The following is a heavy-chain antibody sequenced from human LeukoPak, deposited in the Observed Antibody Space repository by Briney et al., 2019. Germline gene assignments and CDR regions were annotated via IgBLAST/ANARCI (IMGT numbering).Heavy chain of an antibody. V-gene: IGHV4-39*07. J-gene: IGHJ4*02. Sequence: PSETLSLTCTVSGGSISTSNYYWGWIRQPPGKGLEWIGNIFYSGSTYYSPSLKSRVTISLDTSRNQFSLKLSSVTAADTAVYYCARAGYYDSSSYYSIWGFDYWGQGTLVTVSS. CDR2: IFYSGST. CDR3: ARAGYYDSSSYYSIWGFDY. CDR1: GGSISTSNYY. D-gene: IGHD3-22*01.